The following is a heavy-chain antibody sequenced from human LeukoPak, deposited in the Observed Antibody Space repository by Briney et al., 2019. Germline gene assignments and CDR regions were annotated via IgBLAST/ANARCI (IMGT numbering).Heavy chain of an antibody. V-gene: IGHV4-39*01. D-gene: IGHD1-1*01. J-gene: IGHJ4*02. CDR1: GASLSSSSYY. CDR3: ARLWRAAIDY. CDR2: VYYNGNT. Sequence: SETLSLTCTVSGASLSSSSYYWGYFRQPPGKGLEWIGSVYYNGNTYYNPSLKSRAPISADTSKNQFSLKLTSVTAADTAVYYCARLWRAAIDYGGQGTLVAVSS.